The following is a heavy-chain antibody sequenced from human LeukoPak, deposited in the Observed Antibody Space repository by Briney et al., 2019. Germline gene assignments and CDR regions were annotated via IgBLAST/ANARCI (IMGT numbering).Heavy chain of an antibody. CDR1: GFTFDDYA. D-gene: IGHD5-24*01. CDR3: ARAGSDGYNGYYDYYYMDV. J-gene: IGHJ6*03. Sequence: PGGSLRLSCAASGFTFDDYAMSWVRQAPGKGLEWVSGINWNGDSTGYADSVKGRFTVSRDNAKKSLYLQMNSLRAEDTALYHCARAGSDGYNGYYDYYYMDVWGKGTTATISS. V-gene: IGHV3-20*01. CDR2: INWNGDST.